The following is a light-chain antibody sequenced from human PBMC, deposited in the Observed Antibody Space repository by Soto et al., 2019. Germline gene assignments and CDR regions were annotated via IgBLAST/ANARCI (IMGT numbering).Light chain of an antibody. Sequence: QSVLTQPPSASGSPGQSVSISCTGTSSDVGGYNYVSWYQQHPGKAPKLMIYEVTNRPSGVSNRFSGSKSGNTASLTISGLQAEDEADYYCSSYTSRITRVFGTGTKVTVL. CDR3: SSYTSRITRV. V-gene: IGLV2-14*01. CDR2: EVT. CDR1: SSDVGGYNY. J-gene: IGLJ1*01.